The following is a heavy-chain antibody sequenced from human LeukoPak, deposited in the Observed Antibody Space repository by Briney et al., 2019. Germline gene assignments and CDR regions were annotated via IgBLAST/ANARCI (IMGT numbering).Heavy chain of an antibody. Sequence: GGSLRLSCAASGFTFSNYAMHWVRQAPGKGLEWVAVISFDATKEYFGRSVKGRFTISRDNSKSTLFLQMHSLRIEDTALYFCARFKVGSNTTQKNAFDIWGRGTVVTVSS. CDR2: ISFDATKE. V-gene: IGHV3-30*01. CDR3: ARFKVGSNTTQKNAFDI. CDR1: GFTFSNYA. D-gene: IGHD1-26*01. J-gene: IGHJ3*02.